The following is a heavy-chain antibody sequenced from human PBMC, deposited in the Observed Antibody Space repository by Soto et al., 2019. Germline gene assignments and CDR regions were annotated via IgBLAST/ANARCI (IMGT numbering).Heavy chain of an antibody. CDR3: ARAIPKNSGAFDY. J-gene: IGHJ4*02. CDR1: GGSISSYY. D-gene: IGHD6-19*01. CDR2: IYYSGST. V-gene: IGHV4-59*01. Sequence: QVQLQESGPGLVKPSETLSLTCTVSGGSISSYYWSWIRQPPGKGLEWIGYIYYSGSTNYNPSLKSRVTISVDTSKNQFSLKLSSVTAADPAVYYCARAIPKNSGAFDYWGQGTLVTVSS.